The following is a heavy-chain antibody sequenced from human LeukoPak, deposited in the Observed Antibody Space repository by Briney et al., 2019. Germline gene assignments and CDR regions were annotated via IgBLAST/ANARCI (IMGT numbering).Heavy chain of an antibody. CDR1: GGSISSYS. Sequence: SETLSLTCTVSGGSISSYSWSWIRQPPGRGLEWIGYIYDSGSTHYNPSLKSRVIISLDRSKNQISLKLSSVTAADTAVYYCARGRCSNGVCYTVFDYWGQGTLVTVSS. J-gene: IGHJ4*02. CDR2: IYDSGST. V-gene: IGHV4-59*12. D-gene: IGHD2-8*01. CDR3: ARGRCSNGVCYTVFDY.